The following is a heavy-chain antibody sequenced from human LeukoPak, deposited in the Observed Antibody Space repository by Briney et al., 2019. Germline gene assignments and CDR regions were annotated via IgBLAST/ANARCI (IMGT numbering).Heavy chain of an antibody. V-gene: IGHV1-69*05. D-gene: IGHD5-18*01. J-gene: IGHJ4*02. CDR2: IIPIFGTA. CDR3: ASRGYSYGSDY. CDR1: GGTFSSYA. Sequence: ASVEVSCKASGGTFSSYAISWVRQAPGQGLEWMGGIIPIFGTANYAQKFQGRVTITTDESTSTAYMELSSLRSEDTAVYYCASRGYSYGSDYWGQGTLVTVSS.